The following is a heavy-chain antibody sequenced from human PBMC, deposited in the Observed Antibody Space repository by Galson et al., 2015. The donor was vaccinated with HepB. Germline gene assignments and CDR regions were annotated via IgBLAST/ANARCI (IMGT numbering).Heavy chain of an antibody. D-gene: IGHD3-16*01. J-gene: IGHJ4*02. Sequence: SLRLSCAASGFSFSPYSMSWVRQAPGKGLEWVSYISSRSYAISYADSVKGRFTISRDNAKNSLYLQMNSLRVEDTAMYYCARDPHRGTWFDYWGQGTLVTVSS. CDR3: ARDPHRGTWFDY. V-gene: IGHV3-48*04. CDR2: ISSRSYAI. CDR1: GFSFSPYS.